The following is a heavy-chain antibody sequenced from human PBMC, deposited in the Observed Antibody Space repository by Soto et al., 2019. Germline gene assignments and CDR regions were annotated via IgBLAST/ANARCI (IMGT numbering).Heavy chain of an antibody. CDR1: GYTFTSYA. D-gene: IGHD2-21*02. V-gene: IGHV1-3*05. J-gene: IGHJ4*02. CDR2: INAGNGNT. CDR3: ARSIVVVTALDY. Sequence: QVQLVQSGAEEKKPGASVKVSCKASGYTFTSYAMHWVRQAPGQRLEWMGWINAGNGNTKYSQKFQGXVXXXRXXSASTAYMELSSLRSEDTAVYYCARSIVVVTALDYWGQRTLVTVSS.